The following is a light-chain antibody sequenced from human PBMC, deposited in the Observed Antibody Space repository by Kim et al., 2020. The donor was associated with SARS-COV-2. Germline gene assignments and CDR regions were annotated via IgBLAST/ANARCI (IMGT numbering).Light chain of an antibody. Sequence: LSLSPGEKASLSCRASQSVSSDLAWYQQRPGQAPRLLIYDASNMATGIPARFSGSGSGTDFTLTISSLEPEDFAVYYCQQRSSWTFGQGTKVDIK. CDR3: QQRSSWT. CDR2: DAS. CDR1: QSVSSD. J-gene: IGKJ1*01. V-gene: IGKV3-11*01.